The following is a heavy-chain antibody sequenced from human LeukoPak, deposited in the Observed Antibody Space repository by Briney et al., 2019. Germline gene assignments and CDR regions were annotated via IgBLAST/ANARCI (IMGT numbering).Heavy chain of an antibody. D-gene: IGHD1-14*01. J-gene: IGHJ4*02. CDR3: ASWYVR. CDR2: ISSSASTI. CDR1: GFTFSGYE. V-gene: IGHV3-48*03. Sequence: PGGSLRLSCAASGFTFSGYEMNWVRQAPEKGLEWVSYISSSASTIYYADSVKGRFTISRDNAKNSLYLQMNSLRAEDTAVDYCASWYVRWGQGTLVTVSS.